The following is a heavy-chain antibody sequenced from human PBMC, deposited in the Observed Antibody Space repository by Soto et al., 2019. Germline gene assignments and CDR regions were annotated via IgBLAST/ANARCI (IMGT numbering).Heavy chain of an antibody. V-gene: IGHV3-48*01. CDR2: ISSTGNTI. D-gene: IGHD2-8*02. CDR1: GFTFSTYS. J-gene: IGHJ4*02. CDR3: ARSGYFDY. Sequence: EVQVVESGGGLVQPGGSLRLSCAAPGFTFSTYSMNWVRQAPGKGLEWVSYISSTGNTIYYPDSVKGRFTIARDIAKKSLYLQMNSLRAEDTAVYYCARSGYFDYWGQGTLVTVSS.